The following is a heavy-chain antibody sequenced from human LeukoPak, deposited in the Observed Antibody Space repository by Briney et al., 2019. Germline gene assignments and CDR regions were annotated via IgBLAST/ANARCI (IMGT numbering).Heavy chain of an antibody. CDR2: VYYSGST. D-gene: IGHD3-9*01. Sequence: SETLSLTCTVSGGSISSSSYYWGWIRQPPGKGLEWIGSVYYSGSTNYNPSLKSRVTISVDTSKNQFSLKLSSVTAADTAVYYCARHSTRPYYDILTGYISFSRWFDPWGQGTLVTVSS. CDR1: GGSISSSSYY. J-gene: IGHJ5*02. V-gene: IGHV4-39*01. CDR3: ARHSTRPYYDILTGYISFSRWFDP.